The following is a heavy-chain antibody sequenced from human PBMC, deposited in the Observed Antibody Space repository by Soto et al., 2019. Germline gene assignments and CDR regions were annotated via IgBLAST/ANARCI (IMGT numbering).Heavy chain of an antibody. CDR3: ARADTAYYDFWSGSLYYMDV. CDR1: GYTFTSYD. J-gene: IGHJ6*03. CDR2: MNPNSGNT. D-gene: IGHD3-3*01. V-gene: IGHV1-8*01. Sequence: ASVKVSCKASGYTFTSYDINWVRQATGQGLEWMGWMNPNSGNTGYAQKFQGRVNMTRNTSISTAYMELSSLRSEDTAVYYCARADTAYYDFWSGSLYYMDVWGKGTTVTVSS.